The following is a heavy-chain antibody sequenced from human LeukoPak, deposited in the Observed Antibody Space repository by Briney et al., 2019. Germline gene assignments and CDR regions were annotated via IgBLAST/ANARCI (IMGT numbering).Heavy chain of an antibody. D-gene: IGHD6-19*01. CDR3: AKSSAPGIAVAGTGPRYYYYGMDV. CDR1: GFTFSSYA. V-gene: IGHV3-23*01. CDR2: ISGSGGST. Sequence: GGSLRLSCAASGFTFSSYAMSWVRQAPGKGLEWVSAISGSGGSTYYADSVKGRFTISRDNSKNTLYLQMNSLRAEDTAVYYCAKSSAPGIAVAGTGPRYYYYGMDVWGQGTTVTVSS. J-gene: IGHJ6*02.